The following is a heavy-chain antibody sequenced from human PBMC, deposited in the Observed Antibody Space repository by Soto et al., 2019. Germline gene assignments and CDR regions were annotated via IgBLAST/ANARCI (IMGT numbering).Heavy chain of an antibody. CDR1: GFTFSSYG. Sequence: QVQLVESGGGVVQPGRSLRLSCAASGFTFSSYGMHWVRQAPGKGLEWVAVISYDGSNKYYADSVKGRFTTSRDNSKKTLCLQRNSLRAEDTGVCYCAKGGAECSFDYWGQGTLVTVSS. D-gene: IGHD1-26*01. CDR3: AKGGAECSFDY. J-gene: IGHJ4*02. CDR2: ISYDGSNK. V-gene: IGHV3-30*18.